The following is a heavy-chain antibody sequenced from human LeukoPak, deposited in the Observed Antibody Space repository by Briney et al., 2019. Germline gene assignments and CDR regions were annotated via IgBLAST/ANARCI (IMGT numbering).Heavy chain of an antibody. CDR3: AGRAEQLVRLDYYYYMDV. CDR2: IYHSGST. J-gene: IGHJ6*03. CDR1: GYSISSGYY. Sequence: SETLSLTCAVSGYSISSGYYWGWIRQPPGKGLEWIGSIYHSGSTYYNPSLKSRVTISVDTSKNQFSLKLSSVTAADTAVYYCAGRAEQLVRLDYYYYMDVWGKGTTVTVSS. V-gene: IGHV4-38-2*01. D-gene: IGHD6-6*01.